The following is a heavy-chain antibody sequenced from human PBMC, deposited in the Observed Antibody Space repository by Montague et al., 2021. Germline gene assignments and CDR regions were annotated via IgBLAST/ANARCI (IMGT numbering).Heavy chain of an antibody. CDR2: ITGSSSSI. Sequence: SLRLSCAASGFTFRIYGMNWVRQAPGKGLEWVSYITGSSSSIYYADSVRGRFTISRDNPKNSLYLQMNSLRDEVTAVYYCARDSYSSGWYSAEYFQHWGQGTLVTVSS. CDR3: ARDSYSSGWYSAEYFQH. D-gene: IGHD6-19*01. J-gene: IGHJ1*01. CDR1: GFTFRIYG. V-gene: IGHV3-48*02.